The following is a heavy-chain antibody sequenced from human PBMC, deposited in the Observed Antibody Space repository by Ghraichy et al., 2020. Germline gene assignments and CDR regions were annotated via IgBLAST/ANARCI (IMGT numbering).Heavy chain of an antibody. D-gene: IGHD3-22*01. J-gene: IGHJ6*01. CDR1: GFSFTSYR. Sequence: GESLNISCVASGFSFTSYRMNWVRQAPGKGLEWVSSISSRGENTNYADSVKGRFTISRDNAKQSLFLQMNSLRAEDTALYYCARDYDISVVYYYYGLDVWAQGTTVTGS. CDR3: ARDYDISVVYYYYGLDV. V-gene: IGHV3-21*01. CDR2: ISSRGENT.